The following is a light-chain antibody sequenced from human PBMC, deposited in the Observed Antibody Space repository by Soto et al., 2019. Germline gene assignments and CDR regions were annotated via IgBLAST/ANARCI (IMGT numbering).Light chain of an antibody. J-gene: IGKJ1*01. CDR2: GAS. Sequence: EIVLTQSPGTLSLSPGERATLSCRASQNVSSSYLAWYQQKPGQAPRLLIYGASSRATGIPDRFSGSGSGTDFTLTISRLEPEDFAVYYCRQYGSSLTWTFGQGTKVEMK. CDR1: QNVSSSY. V-gene: IGKV3-20*01. CDR3: RQYGSSLTWT.